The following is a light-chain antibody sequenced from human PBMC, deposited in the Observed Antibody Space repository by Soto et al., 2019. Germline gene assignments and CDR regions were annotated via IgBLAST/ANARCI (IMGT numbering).Light chain of an antibody. CDR2: LAS. Sequence: DVKVSQSPAALSGTVGDRVTITCRASQGISSYLAWYQQKPGKAPKLLIYLASTLQSGVPSRFSGSGSGTDFSLTISSLQPEDVATYYCQYLNSFPLSFGGGSKVDI. V-gene: IGKV1-9*01. J-gene: IGKJ4*01. CDR3: QYLNSFPLS. CDR1: QGISSY.